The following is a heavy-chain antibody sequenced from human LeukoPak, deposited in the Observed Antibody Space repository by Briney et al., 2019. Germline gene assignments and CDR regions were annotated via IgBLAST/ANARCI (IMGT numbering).Heavy chain of an antibody. CDR1: GGSISSYY. Sequence: PSETLSLTCTVSGGSISSYYWSWLRQPPGKGLEWIGYIYYSGSTNYNPSLKSRVTISVDTSKNQFSLKLSSVTAADTAVYYCARDRCSGGSCWYFDLWGRGTLVTVSS. J-gene: IGHJ2*01. CDR2: IYYSGST. CDR3: ARDRCSGGSCWYFDL. V-gene: IGHV4-59*01. D-gene: IGHD2-15*01.